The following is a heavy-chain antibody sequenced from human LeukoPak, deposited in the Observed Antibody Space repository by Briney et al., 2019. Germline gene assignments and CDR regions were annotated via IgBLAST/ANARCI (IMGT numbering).Heavy chain of an antibody. V-gene: IGHV3-30*18. CDR3: AKDQGYSYGSSSVDY. Sequence: GGSLRLSCAASGFTFSSYGMHWVRQAPGKGLEWVAVISYDGSNKYYADSVKGRLTISRDNSKNTLYLQMNSLRAEDTAVYYCAKDQGYSYGSSSVDYWGQGTLVTVSS. CDR1: GFTFSSYG. CDR2: ISYDGSNK. J-gene: IGHJ4*02. D-gene: IGHD5-18*01.